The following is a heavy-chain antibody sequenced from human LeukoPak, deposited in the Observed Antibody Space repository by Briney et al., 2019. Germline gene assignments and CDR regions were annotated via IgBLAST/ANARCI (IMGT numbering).Heavy chain of an antibody. J-gene: IGHJ4*02. CDR3: ARGLGYCSSTSCFRGYYFDY. Sequence: SETLSLTXAVYGGSLSGYYWSWIRQPPGKGLEWIGEINHSGSTNDNPSLKSRVTISVDTSKNQFSLKLSSVTAADTAVHYCARGLGYCSSTSCFRGYYFDYWGQGTLVTVSS. CDR2: INHSGST. CDR1: GGSLSGYY. D-gene: IGHD2-2*01. V-gene: IGHV4-34*01.